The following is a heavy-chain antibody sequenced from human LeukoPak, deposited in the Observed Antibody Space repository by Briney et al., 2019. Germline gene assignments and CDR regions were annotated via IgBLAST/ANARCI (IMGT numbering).Heavy chain of an antibody. D-gene: IGHD3-22*01. V-gene: IGHV1-18*01. J-gene: IGHJ4*02. CDR1: GYTFTSYG. CDR2: ISAYNGNT. CDR3: ARDPHYDSSGYTDY. Sequence: ASVTVSCKASGYTFTSYGISWVRQAPGQGLEWMGWISAYNGNTNYAQKLQGRVTMTTDTSTSTAYMELRSLRSDDTAVYYCARDPHYDSSGYTDYWGQGTLVTVSS.